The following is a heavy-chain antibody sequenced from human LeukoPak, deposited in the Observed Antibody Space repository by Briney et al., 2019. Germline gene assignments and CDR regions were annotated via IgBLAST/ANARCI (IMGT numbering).Heavy chain of an antibody. D-gene: IGHD3-3*01. J-gene: IGHJ4*02. Sequence: ASVKVSCKASGYAFTTCDINWVRQATGQGLEWMGWMNPNSGNTGYGQSFQGRITMTRDISIGTAYMELSNLASEDTAIYYCTRGSSGRRDNWGQGTLVTVSA. CDR1: GYAFTTCD. V-gene: IGHV1-8*01. CDR3: TRGSSGRRDN. CDR2: MNPNSGNT.